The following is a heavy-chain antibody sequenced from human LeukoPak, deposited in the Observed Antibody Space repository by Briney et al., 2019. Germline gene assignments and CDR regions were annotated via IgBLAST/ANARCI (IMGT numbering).Heavy chain of an antibody. J-gene: IGHJ4*02. CDR3: AIYGSGSYGLK. Sequence: PGGSLRLSCAASGFTFSSYEMNWVRQAPGKGLEWVSYISSSGSTIYYADSVNGRFTISRDNAKNSLYLQMNSLRAEDTAVYYCAIYGSGSYGLKWGQGTLVTVSS. CDR2: ISSSGSTI. CDR1: GFTFSSYE. V-gene: IGHV3-48*03. D-gene: IGHD3-10*01.